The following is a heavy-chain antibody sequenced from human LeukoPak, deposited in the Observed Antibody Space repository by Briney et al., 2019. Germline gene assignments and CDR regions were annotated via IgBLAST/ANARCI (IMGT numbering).Heavy chain of an antibody. CDR1: GFTFSSYA. Sequence: PGGSLRLSCAASGFTFSSYAMHWVRQAPGKGLEWVAVISYDGSNKYYADSVKGRFTISRDNSKNTLYLQMNSLRAEDTAVYYCARGEYHYYDSSGYYFDYWGQGTLVTVSS. D-gene: IGHD3-22*01. CDR3: ARGEYHYYDSSGYYFDY. V-gene: IGHV3-30-3*01. J-gene: IGHJ4*02. CDR2: ISYDGSNK.